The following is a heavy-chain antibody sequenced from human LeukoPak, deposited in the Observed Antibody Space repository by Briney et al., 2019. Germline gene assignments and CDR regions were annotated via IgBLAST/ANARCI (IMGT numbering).Heavy chain of an antibody. CDR2: ISNTGSII. CDR3: ARGTHYDNAGTTYDC. CDR1: GLTFIDYY. Sequence: PGGSLRLSCAASGLTFIDYYMSWIRQTPEKGLEWVSYISNTGSIIYYADSVKGRFTISRDSAKNSLYLQMNSLRAEDTAVYYCARGTHYDNAGTTYDCWGQGTLVTASS. J-gene: IGHJ4*02. V-gene: IGHV3-11*01. D-gene: IGHD3-22*01.